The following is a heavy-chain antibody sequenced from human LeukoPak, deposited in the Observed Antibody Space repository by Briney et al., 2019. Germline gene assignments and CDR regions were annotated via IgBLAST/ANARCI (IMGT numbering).Heavy chain of an antibody. J-gene: IGHJ3*02. V-gene: IGHV4-34*01. CDR3: ARGFSCSSTSCQRDDAFDI. CDR1: GVSFSGYY. Sequence: KPSETLSLTCAVYGVSFSGYYWSWIRQPPGKGLEWIGEINHSGSTNYNPSLKSRVTISVDTSKNQFSLKLSSVTAADTAVYYCARGFSCSSTSCQRDDAFDIWGQGTMVTVSS. CDR2: INHSGST. D-gene: IGHD2-2*01.